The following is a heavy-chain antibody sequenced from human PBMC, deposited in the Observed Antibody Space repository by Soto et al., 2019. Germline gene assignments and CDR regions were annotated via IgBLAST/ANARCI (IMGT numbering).Heavy chain of an antibody. V-gene: IGHV3-11*01. Sequence: VQLVESGGGLVKPGGSLRLSCAASGLTFSDSYLNWIRHAPGKGLEWLAYISSTGSSIFYAGTVKVRFTIYRANDKNSLYLQRNRLRATDTAMYDCASVRVGEWGYDMDVGSQGTTVTVTS. J-gene: IGHJ6*02. CDR3: ASVRVGEWGYDMDV. CDR2: ISSTGSSI. CDR1: GLTFSDSY. D-gene: IGHD3-10*01.